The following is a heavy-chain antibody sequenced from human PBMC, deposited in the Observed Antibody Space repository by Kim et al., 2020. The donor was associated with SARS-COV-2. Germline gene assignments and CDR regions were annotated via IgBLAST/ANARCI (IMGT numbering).Heavy chain of an antibody. CDR2: ISYDGSNK. V-gene: IGHV3-30*03. CDR3: AIPTGLFDY. Sequence: GGSLRLSCAASGFTFSSYGMHWVRQAPGKGLEWVAVISYDGSNKYYADSVKGRFTISRDNSKNTLYLQMNSLRAEDTAVYYCAIPTGLFDYWGQGTLVTVSS. CDR1: GFTFSSYG. J-gene: IGHJ4*02.